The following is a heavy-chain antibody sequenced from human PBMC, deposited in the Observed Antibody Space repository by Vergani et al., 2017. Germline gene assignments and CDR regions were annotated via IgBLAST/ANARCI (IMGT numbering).Heavy chain of an antibody. CDR3: ARAYCGGDCYYNWFDP. CDR2: IYYSGST. CDR1: GGSISSGGYY. V-gene: IGHV4-31*01. D-gene: IGHD2-21*02. Sequence: QVQLQESGPGLVKPSQTLSLTCTVSGGSISSGGYYWSWIRQHPGKGLEWIGYIYYSGSTYYNPSLKSLVTISVDTSKNQFSLKLSSLTAADTAVYYCARAYCGGDCYYNWFDPWGQGTLVTVSS. J-gene: IGHJ5*02.